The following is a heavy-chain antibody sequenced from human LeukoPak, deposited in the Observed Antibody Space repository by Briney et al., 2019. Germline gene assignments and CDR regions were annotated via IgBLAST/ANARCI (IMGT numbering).Heavy chain of an antibody. J-gene: IGHJ4*02. D-gene: IGHD5-12*01. Sequence: QPGGSLTLSCAASGFTFSNYCMHWVRQAPGKGLVWVSRINSNGSSTNYADSVKGRFTISRDNAKNTLYLQMSSLRAEDTAVYYCAKGGATICDNWGQGTLVTVSS. CDR3: AKGGATICDN. CDR2: INSNGSST. V-gene: IGHV3-74*01. CDR1: GFTFSNYC.